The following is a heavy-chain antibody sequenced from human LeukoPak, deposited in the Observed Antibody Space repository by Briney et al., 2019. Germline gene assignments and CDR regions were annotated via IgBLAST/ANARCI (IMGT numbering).Heavy chain of an antibody. CDR2: VYQNGRT. CDR1: GGSISSNTFY. J-gene: IGHJ4*02. V-gene: IGHV4-39*07. Sequence: PSETLSLTCSVSGGSISSNTFYWGWIRQPPGKGLEWIGSVYQNGRTYFNPSLRSRVTILLDMSKNQFSLNLRYVTAADTAVYYCARIAFDFDGEHYRLESFDYWGQGTLVTVSS. D-gene: IGHD1-26*01. CDR3: ARIAFDFDGEHYRLESFDY.